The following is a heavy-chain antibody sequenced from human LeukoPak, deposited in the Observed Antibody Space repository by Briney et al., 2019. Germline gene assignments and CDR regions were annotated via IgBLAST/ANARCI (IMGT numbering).Heavy chain of an antibody. J-gene: IGHJ5*02. Sequence: SQTLSLTCTGSGGSISSGSYYLSWIRQPAGKGLEWIGRIYTSGSTNYNPSLKSRVTISVDTSKNQFSLKLSSVTAADTAVYYCARGSYIWFDPWGQGTLVTVSS. CDR1: GGSISSGSYY. D-gene: IGHD1-26*01. CDR2: IYTSGST. V-gene: IGHV4-61*02. CDR3: ARGSYIWFDP.